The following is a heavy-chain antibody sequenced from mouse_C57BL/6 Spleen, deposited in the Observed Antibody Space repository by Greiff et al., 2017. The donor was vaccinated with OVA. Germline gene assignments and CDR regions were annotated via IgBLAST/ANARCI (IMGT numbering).Heavy chain of an antibody. D-gene: IGHD2-1*01. Sequence: EVQLVESGGGLVKPGGSLKLSCATSGFTFSDYGMHWVRQAPEKGLEWVAYISSGSSTIYYADTVKGRFTISRDNAKNTLFLQMTSLRSEDTAMYYCARDGNYWFAYWGQGTLVTVSA. CDR2: ISSGSSTI. CDR3: ARDGNYWFAY. V-gene: IGHV5-17*01. CDR1: GFTFSDYG. J-gene: IGHJ3*01.